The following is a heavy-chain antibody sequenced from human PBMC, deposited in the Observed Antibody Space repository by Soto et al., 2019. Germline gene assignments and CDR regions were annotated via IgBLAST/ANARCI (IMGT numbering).Heavy chain of an antibody. CDR2: INQVGSAT. V-gene: IGHV3-7*03. CDR1: GFTFSSSW. J-gene: IGHJ1*01. Sequence: EVQLVESGGGLVQPGGSLRLSCAASGFTFSSSWMSWVRQSPGKGLEWVALINQVGSATYFVDSVKGRFTISRDNGKKSVFLQMNNLRAEDTGIYHCARGGWENDWGQGTLVTVSS. CDR3: ARGGWEND. D-gene: IGHD1-26*01.